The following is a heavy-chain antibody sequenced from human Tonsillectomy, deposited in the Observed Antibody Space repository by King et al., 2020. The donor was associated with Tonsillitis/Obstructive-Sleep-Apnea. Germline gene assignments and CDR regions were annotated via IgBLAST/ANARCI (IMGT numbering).Heavy chain of an antibody. J-gene: IGHJ1*01. CDR2: IYWDDDK. CDR3: AQRGSSGWQTPEYFQH. V-gene: IGHV2-5*02. D-gene: IGHD6-19*01. CDR1: GFSLSTSGVG. Sequence: ITLQESGPTLVKPTQTLTLTCTFSGFSLSTSGVGVGWIRQPPGKALEWLALIYWDDDKRYSPSLKSRLTITKDTSKKQVVLTLTNMDPVDTATYYCAQRGSSGWQTPEYFQHWGQGTLVTVSS.